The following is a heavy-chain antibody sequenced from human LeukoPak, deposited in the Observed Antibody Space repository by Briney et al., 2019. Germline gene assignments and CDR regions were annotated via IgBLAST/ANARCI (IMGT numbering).Heavy chain of an antibody. CDR1: GGSITSYY. D-gene: IGHD6-19*01. CDR2: IYSSGST. Sequence: SETLSLTCTVSGGSITSYYWSWNRQPPGKGLEWIGYIYSSGSTTYNPSLKSRVTISVDTSKNQFSLKLTSVTAADTAVYYCARRAVAEIYCDYWGQGTLVTDSS. CDR3: ARRAVAEIYCDY. J-gene: IGHJ4*02. V-gene: IGHV4-4*08.